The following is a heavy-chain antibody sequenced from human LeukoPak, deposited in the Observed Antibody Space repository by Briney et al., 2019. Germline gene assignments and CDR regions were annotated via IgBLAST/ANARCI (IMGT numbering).Heavy chain of an antibody. CDR2: IYYSGST. CDR3: AREAVAVAGTGDAFDI. J-gene: IGHJ3*02. V-gene: IGHV4-39*07. CDR1: GGSISSGSYY. D-gene: IGHD6-19*01. Sequence: PSETLPLTCTVSGGSISSGSYYWGWIRQPPGKGLEWIGSIYYSGSTYYNPSLKSRVTTSVDTSKNQFSLKLSSVTAAGTAVYYCAREAVAVAGTGDAFDIWGQGTMVTVSS.